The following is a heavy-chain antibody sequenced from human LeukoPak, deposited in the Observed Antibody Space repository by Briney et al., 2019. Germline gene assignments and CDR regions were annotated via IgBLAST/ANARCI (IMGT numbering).Heavy chain of an antibody. Sequence: SETLSLTCTASGASMTNYYWNWIRQPAGKGLEWLGRIYSTGSADYNSSVKSRVTMSVDMSKSQISLGLNSVTAADTAVYYCARGGYSYGRAFDYWGQGALVIVSS. CDR2: IYSTGSA. CDR1: GASMTNYY. V-gene: IGHV4-4*07. CDR3: ARGGYSYGRAFDY. J-gene: IGHJ4*02. D-gene: IGHD5-18*01.